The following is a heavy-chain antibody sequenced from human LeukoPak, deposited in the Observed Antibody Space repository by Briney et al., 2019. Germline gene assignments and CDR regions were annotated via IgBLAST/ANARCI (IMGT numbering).Heavy chain of an antibody. J-gene: IGHJ6*02. Sequence: GGSLRLSCAASGFTFDDYAMHWVRQAPGKGLEWVSGISWNSGSIGYADSVKGRFTISRDNAKNSLYLQMNSLRAEDTALYYCAKEGGYSGLMDVRGQGTTVTVSS. CDR2: ISWNSGSI. CDR3: AKEGGYSGLMDV. CDR1: GFTFDDYA. D-gene: IGHD5-12*01. V-gene: IGHV3-9*01.